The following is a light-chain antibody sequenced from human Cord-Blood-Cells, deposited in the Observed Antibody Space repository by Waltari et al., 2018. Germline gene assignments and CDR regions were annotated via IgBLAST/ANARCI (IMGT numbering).Light chain of an antibody. Sequence: QSALTQPASVSGSPGQSITISCTGTSSDVGSYNLVSWYQQHPGKATKLMIYEVSKRPSGVSNRFSGSKSGNTASLTISVLQAEDEADYYCCSYAGSSTHYVFGTGTKVTVL. CDR2: EVS. CDR1: SSDVGSYNL. V-gene: IGLV2-23*02. J-gene: IGLJ1*01. CDR3: CSYAGSSTHYV.